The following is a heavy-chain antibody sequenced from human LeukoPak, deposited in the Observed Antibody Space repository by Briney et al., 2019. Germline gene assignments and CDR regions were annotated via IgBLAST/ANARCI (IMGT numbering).Heavy chain of an antibody. CDR1: GFTFSSYA. J-gene: IGHJ4*02. D-gene: IGHD2-2*01. CDR3: ARVGYCSSTSCSPTPENY. V-gene: IGHV3-7*01. CDR2: IKQDGSEK. Sequence: GGSLRLSCAASGFTFSSYAMHWVRQAPGKGLEWVANIKQDGSEKYYVDSVKGRFTISRDNAKNSLYLQMNSLRAEDTAVYYCARVGYCSSTSCSPTPENYWGQGTLVTVSS.